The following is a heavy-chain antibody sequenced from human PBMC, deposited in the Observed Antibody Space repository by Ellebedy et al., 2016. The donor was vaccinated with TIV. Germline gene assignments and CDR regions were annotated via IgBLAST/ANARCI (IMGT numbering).Heavy chain of an antibody. CDR1: GFIFSNYA. Sequence: GESLKISCGASGFIFSNYAMSWVRQAPGKGLEWVSGISASGGSTYYAASVKGRFTISRDNSRNTLSLQMNSLRAEDTAVYFCAKVGYGNYYYFYGLDVWGQGTTVTVSS. CDR2: ISASGGST. V-gene: IGHV3-23*01. CDR3: AKVGYGNYYYFYGLDV. D-gene: IGHD4-11*01. J-gene: IGHJ6*02.